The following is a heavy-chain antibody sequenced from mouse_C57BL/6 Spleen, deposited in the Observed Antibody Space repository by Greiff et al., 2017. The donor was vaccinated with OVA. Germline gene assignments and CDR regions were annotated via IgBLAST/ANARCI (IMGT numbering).Heavy chain of an antibody. J-gene: IGHJ2*01. CDR2: IYPGSGST. CDR1: GYTFTSYW. CDR3: ARYGSSRDYFDY. V-gene: IGHV1-55*01. Sequence: QVQLKQPGAELVKPGASVKMSCKASGYTFTSYWITWVKQRPGQGLEWIGDIYPGSGSTNYNEKFKSKATLTVDTSSSTAYMQLSSLTSEDSAVYYCARYGSSRDYFDYWGQGTTLTVSS. D-gene: IGHD1-1*01.